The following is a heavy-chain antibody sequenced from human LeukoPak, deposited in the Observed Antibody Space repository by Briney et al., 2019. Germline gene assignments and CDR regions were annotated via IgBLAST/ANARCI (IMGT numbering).Heavy chain of an antibody. CDR2: ISAYNGNT. CDR1: GYTFITYG. Sequence: ASVKVSCKASGYTFITYGINWVRQAPGQGLEWMGWISAYNGNTNYAQKLQGRVTMTTDTSTSTAYMELRSLRSDDTAVYYCARSNYDYVWGSYRPYYFDYWGQGTLVTVSS. J-gene: IGHJ4*02. D-gene: IGHD3-16*02. CDR3: ARSNYDYVWGSYRPYYFDY. V-gene: IGHV1-18*01.